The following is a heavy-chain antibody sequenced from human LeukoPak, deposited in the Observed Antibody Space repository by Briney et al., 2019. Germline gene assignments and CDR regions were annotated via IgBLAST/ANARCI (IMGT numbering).Heavy chain of an antibody. Sequence: GESLKISCKGFGYSFTSYWIGWVRQMPGKGLECMGIIYPGDSDTRYSPSFQGQVTISADKSISTAYLQWSSLKASDTAMYYCASGAHAYSGYDYLFDYWGQGTLVTVSS. D-gene: IGHD5-12*01. J-gene: IGHJ4*02. CDR2: IYPGDSDT. CDR3: ASGAHAYSGYDYLFDY. CDR1: GYSFTSYW. V-gene: IGHV5-51*01.